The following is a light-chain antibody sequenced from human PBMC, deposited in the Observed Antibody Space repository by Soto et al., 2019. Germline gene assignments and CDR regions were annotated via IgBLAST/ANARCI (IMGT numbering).Light chain of an antibody. V-gene: IGKV1-5*01. CDR1: QSISSW. J-gene: IGKJ1*01. CDR2: DAS. Sequence: IQMTQSPSTLSASVGDRVTITCRASQSISSWLAWYQQKPGKAPKLLIYDASSLESGVPSRFSGSGSGTEFTLTISSLQPDDFATYYCQQYNSYSWTFGQGIKVEIX. CDR3: QQYNSYSWT.